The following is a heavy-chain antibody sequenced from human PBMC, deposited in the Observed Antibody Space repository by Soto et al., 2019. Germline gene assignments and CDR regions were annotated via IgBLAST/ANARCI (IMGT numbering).Heavy chain of an antibody. CDR2: INHSGST. V-gene: IGHV4-34*01. CDR3: AREPYLPKARNDF. CDR1: GGSFSGYY. J-gene: IGHJ4*02. Sequence: SETLSLTCSVYGGSFSGYYLNWIRQPPGKGLEWIGEINHSGSTNYNPSLKSRVTISVDTSKNQFSLKLSSVTAADSAVYFCAREPYLPKARNDFWGPGTLVTVSS.